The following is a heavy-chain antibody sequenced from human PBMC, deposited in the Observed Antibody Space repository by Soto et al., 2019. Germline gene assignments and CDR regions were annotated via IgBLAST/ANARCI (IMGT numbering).Heavy chain of an antibody. CDR3: ARVGPAAMWDYYYYMDV. Sequence: GASVKVSCKASGYTFTSFGISWVRQAPGQGLEWMGWISPKNDNTKYAQKLQGRVTMTTDTSTITAYMELRSLRSDDTAVYYCARVGPAAMWDYYYYMDVWGKGTTVTVSS. CDR1: GYTFTSFG. V-gene: IGHV1-18*01. CDR2: ISPKNDNT. D-gene: IGHD2-2*01. J-gene: IGHJ6*03.